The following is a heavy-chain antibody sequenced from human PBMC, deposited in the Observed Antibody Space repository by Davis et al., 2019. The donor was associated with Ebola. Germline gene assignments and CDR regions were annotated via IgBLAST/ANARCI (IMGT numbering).Heavy chain of an antibody. Sequence: PGGSLRLSCAASGFTFSSYSMNWVRQAPGKGLEWVSYISSSSSTIYYADSVKGRFTISRDNAKNSLYLQMNSLRDEDTAVYYCARDLNLQQWLVHSLYFDYWGQGTLVTVSS. CDR1: GFTFSSYS. CDR2: ISSSSSTI. J-gene: IGHJ4*02. V-gene: IGHV3-48*02. D-gene: IGHD6-19*01. CDR3: ARDLNLQQWLVHSLYFDY.